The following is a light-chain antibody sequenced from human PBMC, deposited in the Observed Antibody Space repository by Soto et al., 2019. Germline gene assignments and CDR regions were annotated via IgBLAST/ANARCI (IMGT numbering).Light chain of an antibody. J-gene: IGKJ1*01. Sequence: EIVLTQSPGTLSLSPGERATLSCRASQSVYNNYLAWYQHKPGQAPRLLIYAASSRATGIPDRFRGSGSGTDFTLTISRLEPEDFAVYYCQPYGTSSWTFGQGTKVDIK. CDR3: QPYGTSSWT. V-gene: IGKV3-20*01. CDR2: AAS. CDR1: QSVYNNY.